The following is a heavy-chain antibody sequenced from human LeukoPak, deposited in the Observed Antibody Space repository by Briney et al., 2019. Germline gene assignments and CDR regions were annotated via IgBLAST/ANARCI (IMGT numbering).Heavy chain of an antibody. D-gene: IGHD1-26*01. CDR3: ARDSGWERRNYFDY. CDR1: GFTFSNYG. Sequence: GGSLRLSCAASGFTFSNYGMNWVRQAPGKGLEWVSALSSSGGSTYYADSVKGRFTISRDNSKNTLYLQMSSLRAEDTAVYYCARDSGWERRNYFDYWGQGTLVTVSS. V-gene: IGHV3-23*01. J-gene: IGHJ4*02. CDR2: LSSSGGST.